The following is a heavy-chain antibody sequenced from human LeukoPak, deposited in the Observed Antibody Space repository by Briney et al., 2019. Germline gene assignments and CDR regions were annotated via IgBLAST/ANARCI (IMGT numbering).Heavy chain of an antibody. J-gene: IGHJ4*02. V-gene: IGHV3-53*01. CDR3: ARGLRYSTGWYYFDY. CDR2: IYSGGST. D-gene: IGHD6-19*01. Sequence: GGSLRLSCAASGFTVSSNDMSWVRQAPGKGLECISVIYSGGSTDYADSVKGRLTISRDNSKNTLYLQMNSLRAEDTAVYYCARGLRYSTGWYYFDYWGQGTLVTVSS. CDR1: GFTVSSND.